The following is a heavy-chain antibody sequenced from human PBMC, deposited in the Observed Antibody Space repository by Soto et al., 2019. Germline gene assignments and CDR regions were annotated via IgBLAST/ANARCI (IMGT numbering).Heavy chain of an antibody. CDR2: ISSSGDNT. CDR1: GFTFSSSA. Sequence: DVQLLESGGGLVQPGGSLRLSCVASGFTFSSSAMRWVRQAPGKGLEWVSAISSSGDNTFYGDSVKGRFTISRDNSENTVYLQMNNLRADDTAVYYCAKAWRTYYFAYWGQGALVTVSP. CDR3: AKAWRTYYFAY. D-gene: IGHD3-3*01. J-gene: IGHJ4*02. V-gene: IGHV3-23*01.